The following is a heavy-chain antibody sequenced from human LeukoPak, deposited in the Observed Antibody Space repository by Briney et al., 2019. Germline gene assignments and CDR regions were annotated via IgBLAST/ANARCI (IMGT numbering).Heavy chain of an antibody. CDR2: INHSGST. V-gene: IGHV4-61*03. J-gene: IGHJ3*02. CDR1: GGSVTSGSFY. CDR3: ARRAATVVTHDAFDI. D-gene: IGHD4-23*01. Sequence: SETLSLTCTVSGGSVTSGSFYWNWIRQPPGKGLEWIGEINHSGSTNYNPSLKSRVTISVDTSKNHFSLKLSSVTAVDTAVYYCARRAATVVTHDAFDIWGQGTMVTVSS.